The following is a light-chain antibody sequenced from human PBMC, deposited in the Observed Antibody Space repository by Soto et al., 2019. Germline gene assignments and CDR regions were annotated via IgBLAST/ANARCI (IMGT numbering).Light chain of an antibody. CDR1: QSVSIY. Sequence: DVHMTESASSLSASVGDTVTITCRASQSVSIYLNWYQQKPGKAPNLLVSAASSLQNGVPSRFRGSGSGTDFTLTISGLQPEDFATYYCQQSYSTPPWTCGQGTKVDIK. CDR2: AAS. CDR3: QQSYSTPPWT. J-gene: IGKJ1*01. V-gene: IGKV1-39*01.